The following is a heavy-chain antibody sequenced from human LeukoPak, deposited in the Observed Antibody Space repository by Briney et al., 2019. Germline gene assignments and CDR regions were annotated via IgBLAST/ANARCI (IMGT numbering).Heavy chain of an antibody. D-gene: IGHD2-8*01. J-gene: IGHJ6*03. CDR1: GYPINNAYY. CDR3: VSLYDSYFYYYVYL. CDR2: LYHPDST. V-gene: IGHV4-38-2*02. Sequence: SETLSLTCTVSGYPINNAYYWAWTRQPPGRGLEWIANLYHPDSTYYNPSLKSRDTLTADTSRNQLSLNLSFGTAADTAVYYCVSLYDSYFYYYVYLWGTGATVTVSS.